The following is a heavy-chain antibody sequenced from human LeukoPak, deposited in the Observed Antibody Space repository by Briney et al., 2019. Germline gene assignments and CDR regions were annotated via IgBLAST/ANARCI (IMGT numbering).Heavy chain of an antibody. J-gene: IGHJ5*02. CDR1: GYTFTSYD. CDR3: ARVFLYGVWFDP. D-gene: IGHD3-10*01. V-gene: IGHV1-8*01. CDR2: MNPNSGNT. Sequence: ASVKVSCKASGYTFTSYDINWVRQATGQGLEWMGWMNPNSGNTGYAQKFQGRVTMTRNTSISTAYMELSSLRSEDTAVYYCARVFLYGVWFDPWGQGTLVTVSS.